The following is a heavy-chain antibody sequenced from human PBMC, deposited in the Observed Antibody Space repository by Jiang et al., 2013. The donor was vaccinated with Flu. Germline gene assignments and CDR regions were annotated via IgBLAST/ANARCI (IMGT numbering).Heavy chain of an antibody. CDR2: IWYDENNK. Sequence: VQLLESGGGVVQPGRSLRLSCAASGFIFNHFGMHWVRQAPDKGLEWVAAIWYDENNKHYADSVKGRFSISRDSSNNTLYLQMNSLRAEDTGVYYCARNGGSGSPFEYWGQG. CDR1: GFIFNHFG. D-gene: IGHD6-19*01. CDR3: ARNGGSGSPFEY. J-gene: IGHJ4*02. V-gene: IGHV3-33*01.